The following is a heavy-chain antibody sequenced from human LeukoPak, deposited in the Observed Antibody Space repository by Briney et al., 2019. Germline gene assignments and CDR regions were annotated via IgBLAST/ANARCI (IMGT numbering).Heavy chain of an antibody. D-gene: IGHD2-15*01. V-gene: IGHV3-7*01. CDR3: AREDMWAFDI. J-gene: IGHJ3*02. Sequence: PGGSLRLSCAASGFTFNYYLMSWVRQAPGKGLEWVANLKPDGSDKYYVDSVKGRFTISRDNAKNSLYLQMNSLRAEDTAVYYCAREDMWAFDIWGQGTMVTVSS. CDR2: LKPDGSDK. CDR1: GFTFNYYL.